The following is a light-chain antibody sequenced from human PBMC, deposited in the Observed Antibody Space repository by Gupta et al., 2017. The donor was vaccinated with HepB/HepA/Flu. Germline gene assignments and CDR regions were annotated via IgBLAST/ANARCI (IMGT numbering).Light chain of an antibody. CDR1: QSVSIN. Sequence: DIVLTQSPASVSVSPRERATPSCSASQSVSINLAGYQQKPGQAPRLLIYGASTRATGIPARCSGSGSGTEVIPTITSLQSEDYAVYYCQQYNDWPSWTFGQGTKVEIK. CDR2: GAS. V-gene: IGKV3-15*01. CDR3: QQYNDWPSWT. J-gene: IGKJ1*01.